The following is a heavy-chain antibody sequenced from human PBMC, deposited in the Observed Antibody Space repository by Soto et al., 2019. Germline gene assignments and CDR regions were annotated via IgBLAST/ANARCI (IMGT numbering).Heavy chain of an antibody. CDR3: ARDLAWAFDC. CDR1: GFTFSSFS. J-gene: IGHJ4*02. Sequence: EVQLVESGGGLVQRGGSLRLSCAASGFTFSSFSMNWVRQAPGRGLEWISYIGGGGRLISYAASVKGRFAISRDNAQTSLYLQTDSLRDEDTAVYYCARDLAWAFDCWGQGTLVTVSS. V-gene: IGHV3-48*02. D-gene: IGHD7-27*01. CDR2: IGGGGRLI.